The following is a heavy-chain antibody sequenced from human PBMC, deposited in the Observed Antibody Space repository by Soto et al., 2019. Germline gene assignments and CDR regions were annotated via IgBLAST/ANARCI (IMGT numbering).Heavy chain of an antibody. CDR2: ISYDGSNK. J-gene: IGHJ4*02. CDR1: GFTFSSYA. CDR3: ARFRRPGGDYVPFLDY. Sequence: GSLRLSCAASGFTFSSYAMHWVRQAPGKGLEWVAVISYDGSNKYYADSVKGRFTISRDNSKNTLYLQMNSLRAEDTAVYYCARFRRPGGDYVPFLDYWGQGTLVTVSS. V-gene: IGHV3-30-3*01. D-gene: IGHD4-17*01.